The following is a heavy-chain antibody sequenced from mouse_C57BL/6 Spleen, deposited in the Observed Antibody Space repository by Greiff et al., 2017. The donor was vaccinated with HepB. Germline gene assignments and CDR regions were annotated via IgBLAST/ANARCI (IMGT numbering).Heavy chain of an antibody. CDR2: IYPGSGST. J-gene: IGHJ3*01. CDR1: GYTFTSYW. Sequence: VQLQQPGAELVKPGASVKKSCKASGYTFTSYWITWVKQRPGQGLEWIGDIYPGSGSTNYNEKFKSKATLTVDTSSSTAYMQLSSLTSEDSAVYYCAKSPHYYGSSYGFAYWGQGTLVTVSA. D-gene: IGHD1-1*01. CDR3: AKSPHYYGSSYGFAY. V-gene: IGHV1-55*01.